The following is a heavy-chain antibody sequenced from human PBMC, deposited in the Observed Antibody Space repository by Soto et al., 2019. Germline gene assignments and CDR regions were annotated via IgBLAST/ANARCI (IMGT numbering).Heavy chain of an antibody. D-gene: IGHD3-22*01. CDR3: ARGSDYYDSSAF. V-gene: IGHV1-46*01. J-gene: IGHJ4*02. CDR2: INPSGGST. Sequence: QVQLVQSGAEVKKPGASVKVSCKASGYTFTSYYMHWVRQAPGQGLEWMGIINPSGGSTSYAQKFQGRXXMXRXXSTSTVYMELSSLRSEDTAVYYCARGSDYYDSSAFWGQGTLVTVSS. CDR1: GYTFTSYY.